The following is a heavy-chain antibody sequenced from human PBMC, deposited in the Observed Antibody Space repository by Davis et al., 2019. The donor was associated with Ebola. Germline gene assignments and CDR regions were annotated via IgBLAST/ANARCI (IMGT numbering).Heavy chain of an antibody. Sequence: AASVKVSCKASGYTFTSYGISWVRQAPGQRLEWMGWINAGNGNTKYSQKFQGRVTITRDTSASTAYMELSSLRSEDTAVYYCARDLYGRGNVVVPAAGDYWGQGTLVTVSS. D-gene: IGHD2-2*01. CDR1: GYTFTSYG. V-gene: IGHV1-3*01. CDR2: INAGNGNT. J-gene: IGHJ4*02. CDR3: ARDLYGRGNVVVPAAGDY.